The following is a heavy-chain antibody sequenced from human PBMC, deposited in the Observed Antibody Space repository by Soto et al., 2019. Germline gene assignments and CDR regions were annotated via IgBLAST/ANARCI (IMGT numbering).Heavy chain of an antibody. CDR2: IIPIFGTA. V-gene: IGHV1-69*12. Sequence: QVQLVQSGAEVKKPGSSVKVSCKASGGTFSSYAISWVRQAPGQGLEWMGGIIPIFGTANYAQKFQGRVTITADESTSTAYMELSSLRSEDTAVYYCARVTKDYGDYEVNYWYFDLWGRGTLVTVSS. CDR3: ARVTKDYGDYEVNYWYFDL. CDR1: GGTFSSYA. J-gene: IGHJ2*01. D-gene: IGHD4-17*01.